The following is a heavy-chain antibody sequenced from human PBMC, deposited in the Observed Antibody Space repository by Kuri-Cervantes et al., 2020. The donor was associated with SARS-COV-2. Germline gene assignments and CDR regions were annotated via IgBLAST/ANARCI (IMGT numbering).Heavy chain of an antibody. CDR1: GGSISSHY. J-gene: IGHJ3*02. CDR2: IYYSGST. Sequence: SETLSLTCTVSGGSISSHYWSWIRQPPGKGLEWIGYIYYSGSTNYNPSLKSRVTISVDTSKNQFSLKLSSVTAADTAVYYCARGYCSSTSCYTSGDGAFDIWGQGTMVTVSS. D-gene: IGHD2-2*02. CDR3: ARGYCSSTSCYTSGDGAFDI. V-gene: IGHV4-59*11.